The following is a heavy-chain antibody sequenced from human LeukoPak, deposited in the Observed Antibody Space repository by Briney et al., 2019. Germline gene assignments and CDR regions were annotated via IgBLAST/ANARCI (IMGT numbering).Heavy chain of an antibody. J-gene: IGHJ3*02. CDR1: GGSISSSRYY. CDR3: ARHYYYDSSGLDDAFDI. D-gene: IGHD3-22*01. V-gene: IGHV4-39*01. Sequence: SETLALTCTVSGGSISSSRYYWGWIRQPPGNRLEWIGNIYYSGSTYYNPSLKSRVTISVDTSKNQFSLKLSSVTAADTAVYYCARHYYYDSSGLDDAFDIWGQGTMVTVSS. CDR2: IYYSGST.